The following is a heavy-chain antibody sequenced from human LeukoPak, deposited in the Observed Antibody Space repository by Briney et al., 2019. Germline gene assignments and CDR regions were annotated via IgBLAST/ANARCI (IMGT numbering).Heavy chain of an antibody. V-gene: IGHV1-2*02. CDR2: INPYSGGT. CDR3: ARLPYDSSGYSDF. D-gene: IGHD3-22*01. J-gene: IGHJ4*02. Sequence: ASVKVSCKASGYTFTVYYIHWVRQAPGQGLEWMGWINPYSGGTNYAQKFQGRVTMTRDTSINTAYMELSRLRSDDTAVYYCARLPYDSSGYSDFWGQGTLVTVSS. CDR1: GYTFTVYY.